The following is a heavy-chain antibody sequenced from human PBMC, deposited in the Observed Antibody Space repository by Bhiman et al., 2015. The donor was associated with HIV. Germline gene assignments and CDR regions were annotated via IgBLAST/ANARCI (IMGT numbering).Heavy chain of an antibody. V-gene: IGHV3-30*02. CDR3: ARDYNAIVVVPAALTKVNYYYYGMDV. J-gene: IGHJ6*02. Sequence: QVQLVESGGGVVRPGGSLRLSCTASGFHFNKYGMNWVRQAPGKGLAWVAFIQSGASYNYYADSVKGRFTISRDNSKNTLYLQMNSLRAEDTAVYYCARDYNAIVVVPAALTKVNYYYYGMDVWGQGP. CDR2: IQSGASYN. D-gene: IGHD2-2*01. CDR1: GFHFNKYG.